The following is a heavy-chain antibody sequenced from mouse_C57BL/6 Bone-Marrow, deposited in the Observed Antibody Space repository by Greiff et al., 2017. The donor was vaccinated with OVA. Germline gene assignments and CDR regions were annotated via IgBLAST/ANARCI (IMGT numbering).Heavy chain of an antibody. CDR1: GYTFTSYW. V-gene: IGHV1-5*01. J-gene: IGHJ4*01. CDR3: TSQKYPYYAMDY. CDR2: IYPGNSDT. Sequence: EVQLQQSGTVLARPGASVKMSCKPSGYTFTSYWMHWVKQRPGQGLEWIGAIYPGNSDTSYNQKFKGKAKLTAVTSASTAYMELSSLTNEDSAVYYCTSQKYPYYAMDYWGQGTSVTVSS. D-gene: IGHD5-1*01.